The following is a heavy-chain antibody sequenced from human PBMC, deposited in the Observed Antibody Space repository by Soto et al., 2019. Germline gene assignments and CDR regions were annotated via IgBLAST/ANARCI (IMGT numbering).Heavy chain of an antibody. J-gene: IGHJ4*02. V-gene: IGHV3-74*01. CDR2: INSDGSST. Sequence: GGSLRLSCAASGFTFTNYWMQWVRQAPGRGLVWVSRINSDGSSTSYADSVKGRFTISRDNAKNTLYLQMNSLRAEDTAVYYCARDRAPGYYYDSSGYYQTRDYWGQGTLVTVSS. CDR3: ARDRAPGYYYDSSGYYQTRDY. D-gene: IGHD3-22*01. CDR1: GFTFTNYW.